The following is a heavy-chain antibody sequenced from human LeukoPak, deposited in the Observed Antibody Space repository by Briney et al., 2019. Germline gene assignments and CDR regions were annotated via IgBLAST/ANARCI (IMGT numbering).Heavy chain of an antibody. J-gene: IGHJ3*02. D-gene: IGHD1/OR15-1a*01. Sequence: GGSLRLSCAASGFTFSSYSMNWVRQAPGKGLEWVSSISSSSSYIYYADSVKGRFTISRDNAKNSLYLQMNSLRAEDTAVYYCARLEHRGDAFDIWGQGTMVTVSS. CDR1: GFTFSSYS. CDR3: ARLEHRGDAFDI. CDR2: ISSSSSYI. V-gene: IGHV3-21*01.